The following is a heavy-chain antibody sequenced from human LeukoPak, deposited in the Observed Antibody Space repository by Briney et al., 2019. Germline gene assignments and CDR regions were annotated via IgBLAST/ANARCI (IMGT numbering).Heavy chain of an antibody. J-gene: IGHJ4*02. D-gene: IGHD2-15*01. V-gene: IGHV3-7*01. CDR3: ARDGSSFDY. CDR2: IKGDGSEI. Sequence: PGGSLRLSCAASGFTFTNYWMSWVRQAPGKGLEWVANIKGDGSEIYYVDSVKGRFSISRDNAKNSLCLQMNSLRAEDTAVYYCARDGSSFDYWGQGALVTVSS. CDR1: GFTFTNYW.